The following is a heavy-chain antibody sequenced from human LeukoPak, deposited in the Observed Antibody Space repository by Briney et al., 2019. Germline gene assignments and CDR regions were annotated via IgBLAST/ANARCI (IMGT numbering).Heavy chain of an antibody. D-gene: IGHD2-2*01. CDR2: ISNDGSGK. CDR3: ARAAYCTSTSCYFSGYAQRSLDS. Sequence: TGKSLRLSCAASGFTSNTYGMHWVRQAPGKELEWGAGISNDGSGKLYADSVKGRFTVSRDNSKNTMSLQMNSLRPEDTAVYYCARAAYCTSTSCYFSGYAQRSLDSWGQGTLVTVSS. J-gene: IGHJ4*02. V-gene: IGHV3-30*03. CDR1: GFTSNTYG.